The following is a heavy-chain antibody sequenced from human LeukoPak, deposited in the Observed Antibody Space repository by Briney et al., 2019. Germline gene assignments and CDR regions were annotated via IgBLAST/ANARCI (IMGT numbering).Heavy chain of an antibody. CDR3: ARGLSFVGAIRPHWFNP. D-gene: IGHD1-26*01. J-gene: IGHJ5*02. CDR2: ISSNGGST. V-gene: IGHV3-64*01. CDR1: GFTFSTYD. Sequence: PGGSLRLSCAASGFTFSTYDMHWVRHAPGKGLEYVSAISSNGGSTSYANSVKGRFTISRDNSKNTLYLQMGSLRAEDMAVYYCARGLSFVGAIRPHWFNPWGQGTLVTVSS.